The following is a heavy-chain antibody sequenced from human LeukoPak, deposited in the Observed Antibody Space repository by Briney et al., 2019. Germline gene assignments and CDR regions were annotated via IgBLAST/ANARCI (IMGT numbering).Heavy chain of an antibody. Sequence: GGSLRLSCAASGFSFSSYGMHWVRQAPGKGLEWVAVISYDGDNKYYADSMNGRFTISRDNSKNTLSLQMDSLRAEDTAVYYCAKDIRVWGSYRYPCLDYWGQGTLVTVSA. J-gene: IGHJ4*02. CDR3: AKDIRVWGSYRYPCLDY. CDR1: GFSFSSYG. D-gene: IGHD3-16*02. V-gene: IGHV3-30*18. CDR2: ISYDGDNK.